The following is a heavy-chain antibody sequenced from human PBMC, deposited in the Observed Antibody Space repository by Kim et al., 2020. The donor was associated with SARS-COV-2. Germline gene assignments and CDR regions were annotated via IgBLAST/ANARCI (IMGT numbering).Heavy chain of an antibody. J-gene: IGHJ4*02. Sequence: ASVKVSCKASGYTFTSYAMHWVRQAPGQRLEWMGWINAGNGNTKYSQKFQGRVTITRDTSASTAYMELSSLRSEDTAVYYCARAFSGSGYESYWGQGTLVTVSS. D-gene: IGHD5-12*01. CDR2: INAGNGNT. CDR1: GYTFTSYA. CDR3: ARAFSGSGYESY. V-gene: IGHV1-3*01.